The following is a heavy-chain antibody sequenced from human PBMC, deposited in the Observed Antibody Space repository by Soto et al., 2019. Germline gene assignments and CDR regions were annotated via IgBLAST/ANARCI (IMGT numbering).Heavy chain of an antibody. CDR3: SRGIKGGLDA. J-gene: IGHJ5*02. D-gene: IGHD2-21*01. CDR1: GFVSNGDD. Sequence: QVQLAESGGGLVQPGRSLRLSCATSGFVSNGDDIHWVRQAPGKGLAWLASISYDGRNKYYADSVKGRFTISRDNSKNTLSLQINSLGAEDTAVYYCSRGIKGGLDAWGPGTLVTVSS. V-gene: IGHV3-30*03. CDR2: ISYDGRNK.